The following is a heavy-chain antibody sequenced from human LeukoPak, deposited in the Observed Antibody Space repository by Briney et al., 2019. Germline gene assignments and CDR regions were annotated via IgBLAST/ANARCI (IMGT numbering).Heavy chain of an antibody. V-gene: IGHV3-33*01. D-gene: IGHD4-17*01. Sequence: SGGSLRLSCAASGFTFSRYGMHWVRQAPGKGLEWVAVIWYDGSNKYYADSVRGRFTISRDNSKNTVYLQMNSLRGEDTAMYYCARNDYGDNGGFDYWGQGTLVTVSP. J-gene: IGHJ4*02. CDR1: GFTFSRYG. CDR3: ARNDYGDNGGFDY. CDR2: IWYDGSNK.